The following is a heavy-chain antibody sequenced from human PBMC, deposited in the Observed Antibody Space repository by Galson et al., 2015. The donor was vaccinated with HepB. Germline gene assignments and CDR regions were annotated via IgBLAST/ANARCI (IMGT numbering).Heavy chain of an antibody. J-gene: IGHJ5*01. CDR2: LSGDSIII. CDR1: GFTLNTHA. CDR3: AKFGARFDAWFDS. D-gene: IGHD3-9*01. V-gene: IGHV3-23*01. Sequence: SLRLSCAASGFTLNTHAMAWVRQPPGKGPEWVSALSGDSIIIHYADSVKGRFTISKDNSENTLYLQMNSLRGEGTALYYCAKFGARFDAWFDSWGQGTLVTVSS.